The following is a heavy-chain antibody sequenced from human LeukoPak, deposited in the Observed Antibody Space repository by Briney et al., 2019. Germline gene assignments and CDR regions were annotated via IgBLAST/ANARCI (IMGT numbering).Heavy chain of an antibody. CDR1: GYTFTSYG. D-gene: IGHD3-10*01. Sequence: ASVKVSCKASGYTFTSYGISWVRQAPGQGLEWMGWMNPNSGNTGYAQKFQGRVTMTRNTSISTAYMELSSLRSEDTAVYYCARASVRGVISPFDYWGQGTLVTVSS. CDR2: MNPNSGNT. CDR3: ARASVRGVISPFDY. J-gene: IGHJ4*02. V-gene: IGHV1-8*02.